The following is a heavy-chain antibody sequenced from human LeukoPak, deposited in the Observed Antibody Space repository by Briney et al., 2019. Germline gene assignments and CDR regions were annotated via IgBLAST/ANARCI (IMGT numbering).Heavy chain of an antibody. V-gene: IGHV1-3*03. Sequence: GASVKVSCKASGCTFTSYAMHWVRQAPGQRLEWMGWINAGNGNTKYSQEFQGRVTITRDTSASTAYMELSSLRSEDMAVYYCARAQYSYIPWFDYWGQGTLVTVSS. CDR1: GCTFTSYA. D-gene: IGHD5-18*01. J-gene: IGHJ4*02. CDR3: ARAQYSYIPWFDY. CDR2: INAGNGNT.